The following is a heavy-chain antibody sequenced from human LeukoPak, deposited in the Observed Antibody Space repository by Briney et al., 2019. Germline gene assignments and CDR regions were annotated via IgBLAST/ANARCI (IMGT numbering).Heavy chain of an antibody. J-gene: IGHJ4*02. Sequence: SETLSLTCAVSGTSISLSNWWTWVRQPPGKGLEWIGEIYHSGTTNYNPSLKSRVTISLDKSRNQFSLNLNSVSAADTAVYYCASYSSSYGSANYWGQGSLVTVSS. CDR1: GTSISLSNW. CDR3: ASYSSSYGSANY. CDR2: IYHSGTT. D-gene: IGHD3-10*01. V-gene: IGHV4-4*02.